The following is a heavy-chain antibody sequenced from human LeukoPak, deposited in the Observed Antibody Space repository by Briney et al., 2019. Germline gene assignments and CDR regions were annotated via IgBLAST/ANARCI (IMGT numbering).Heavy chain of an antibody. V-gene: IGHV4-30-2*01. CDR2: IYHSGST. CDR1: GGSISSGGYS. D-gene: IGHD6-13*01. J-gene: IGHJ3*02. CDR3: ARSIAAAGTTDAFDI. Sequence: TSETLSLTCAVSGGSISSGGYSWSWIRQPPGKALEWIGYIYHSGSTYYNPSLKSRVTISVDRSKNQFSLKLSSVTAADTAVYYCARSIAAAGTTDAFDIWGQGTMVTVSS.